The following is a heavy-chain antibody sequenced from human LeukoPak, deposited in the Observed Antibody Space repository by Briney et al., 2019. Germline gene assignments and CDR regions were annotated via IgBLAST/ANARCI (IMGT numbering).Heavy chain of an antibody. CDR1: GFTFSGYW. CDR3: ARVGYSSSWHREFIDY. V-gene: IGHV3-7*05. Sequence: GGSLRLSCAASGFTFSGYWMSWVRQAPGKGLEWVANIEQEGSEKNYVDSVKGRFTISRDNAKNSLYLQMNSLRAEDTAVYYCARVGYSSSWHREFIDYWGQGTLVTVSS. J-gene: IGHJ4*02. CDR2: IEQEGSEK. D-gene: IGHD6-13*01.